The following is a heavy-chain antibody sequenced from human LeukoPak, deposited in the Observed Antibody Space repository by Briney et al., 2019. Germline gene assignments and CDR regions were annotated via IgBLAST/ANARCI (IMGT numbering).Heavy chain of an antibody. J-gene: IGHJ4*02. CDR1: GGSISSYY. CDR2: IYTSGST. CDR3: AREDPIVVVPAAIGLIDY. V-gene: IGHV4-4*07. Sequence: SETLSPTCTVSGGSISSYYWSWIRQPAGKGQEWIGRIYTSGSTNYNPSLKSRVTMSVDTSKNQFSLKLSSVTAADTAVYYCAREDPIVVVPAAIGLIDYWGQGTLVTVSS. D-gene: IGHD2-2*01.